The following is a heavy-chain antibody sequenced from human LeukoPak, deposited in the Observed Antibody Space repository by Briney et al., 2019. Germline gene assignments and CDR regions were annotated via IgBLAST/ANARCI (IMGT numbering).Heavy chain of an antibody. J-gene: IGHJ6*04. CDR2: IHYDGSNN. Sequence: GGSLRLSCAASGFTFSSYAMHWVRQAPGKGLEWVAFIHYDGSNNYYADSVKGRFTISRDNAKNSLYLQMNSLRAEDTAVYYCAELGITMIGGVWGKGTTVTISS. CDR1: GFTFSSYA. D-gene: IGHD3-10*02. V-gene: IGHV3-30*02. CDR3: AELGITMIGGV.